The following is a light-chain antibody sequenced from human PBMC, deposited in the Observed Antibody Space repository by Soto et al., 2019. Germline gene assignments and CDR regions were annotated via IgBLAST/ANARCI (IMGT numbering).Light chain of an antibody. J-gene: IGKJ2*01. V-gene: IGKV1-5*03. Sequence: DIQMTQSPSTLSASIGERVAITCRASQSISNWLAWYQQKPGKAPKLLIYKASTLESRVPSRFSGSGSGTQFTLTISSLQPDDFATYYCQQYSSYYTFGQGTKVDI. CDR3: QQYSSYYT. CDR1: QSISNW. CDR2: KAS.